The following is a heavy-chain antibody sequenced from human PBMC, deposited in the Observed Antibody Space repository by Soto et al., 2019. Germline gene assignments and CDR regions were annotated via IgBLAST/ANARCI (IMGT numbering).Heavy chain of an antibody. D-gene: IGHD3-10*01. J-gene: IGHJ4*02. Sequence: QVQLVESGGGVVQPGRSLRLSCAASGFTFSSYGVHWVRQAPGKGLEWVAVITYDGSNKYHADSVKGRFTISRDNSKNTLYLQMNSLRAEDTAVYYCAKGLLWFGEFLSSFDYWGQGTLVTVSS. V-gene: IGHV3-30*18. CDR1: GFTFSSYG. CDR2: ITYDGSNK. CDR3: AKGLLWFGEFLSSFDY.